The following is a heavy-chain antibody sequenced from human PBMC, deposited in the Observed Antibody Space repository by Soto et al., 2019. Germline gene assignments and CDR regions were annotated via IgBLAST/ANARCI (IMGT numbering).Heavy chain of an antibody. Sequence: QVELQQWGAGLLKPSETLSLTCAVNGASFSGCYWSWIRQPPGKGLEWIGEINHSGSTNYNPSLKSRVTISVDTSKNQFSLKLSSVTAADTAVYYCARDISLYTWGQGTLVTVSS. J-gene: IGHJ5*02. CDR2: INHSGST. CDR3: ARDISLYT. CDR1: GASFSGCY. D-gene: IGHD3-16*02. V-gene: IGHV4-34*01.